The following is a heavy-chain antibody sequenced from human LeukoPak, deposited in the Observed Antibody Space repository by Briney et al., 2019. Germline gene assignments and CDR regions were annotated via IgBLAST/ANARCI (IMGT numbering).Heavy chain of an antibody. CDR2: IWYDGSNK. J-gene: IGHJ4*02. CDR3: ARDSMASLT. Sequence: GGSLRLSCAASGFTFSSYGMHWVRQAPGKGLEGVAVIWYDGSNKYYEDSVKGRFTISRDNSKNTLYLQMNSLRAEDTAVYYCARDSMASLTWGQGTLVTVSS. V-gene: IGHV3-33*01. D-gene: IGHD5-24*01. CDR1: GFTFSSYG.